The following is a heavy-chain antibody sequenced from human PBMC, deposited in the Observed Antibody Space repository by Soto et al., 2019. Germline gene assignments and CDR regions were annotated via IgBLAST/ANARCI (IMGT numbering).Heavy chain of an antibody. CDR3: ARGLVPAAYVDY. J-gene: IGHJ4*02. Sequence: GGSLRLSCAAYGFTFSSYSMNWVRQAPGKGLEWVSSISSSSSYIYYADSVKGRFTISRDNAKNSLYLQMNSLRAEDTAVYYCARGLVPAAYVDYWGQGTLVTVSS. CDR2: ISSSSSYI. CDR1: GFTFSSYS. D-gene: IGHD2-2*01. V-gene: IGHV3-21*01.